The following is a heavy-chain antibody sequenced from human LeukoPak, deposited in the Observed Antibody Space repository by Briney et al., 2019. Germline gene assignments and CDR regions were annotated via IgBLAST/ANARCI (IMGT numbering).Heavy chain of an antibody. CDR3: ARDRRDAFDI. CDR1: GFTFSSYA. J-gene: IGHJ3*02. CDR2: ISYDGSNK. Sequence: PGGSLRLSCAASGFTFSSYAMHWVRQAPGKGLEWVAVISYDGSNKYYADSVKGRFTISRDNSKNTLYLQMNSLRAEDTAVYYCARDRRDAFDIWGQGTMVTVSS. V-gene: IGHV3-30-3*01.